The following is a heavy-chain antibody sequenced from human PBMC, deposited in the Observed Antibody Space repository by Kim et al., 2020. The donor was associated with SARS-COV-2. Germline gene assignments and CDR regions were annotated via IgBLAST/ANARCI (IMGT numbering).Heavy chain of an antibody. Sequence: GGSLRLSCAASGFTFDDYGMSWVRQAPGKGLEWVSGINWNGGSTGYADSVKGRFTISRDNAKNSLYLQMNSLRAEDTALYHCARGGWFGESPHYWYFDLWGRGTLVTVSS. CDR1: GFTFDDYG. V-gene: IGHV3-20*01. CDR3: ARGGWFGESPHYWYFDL. D-gene: IGHD3-10*01. J-gene: IGHJ2*01. CDR2: INWNGGST.